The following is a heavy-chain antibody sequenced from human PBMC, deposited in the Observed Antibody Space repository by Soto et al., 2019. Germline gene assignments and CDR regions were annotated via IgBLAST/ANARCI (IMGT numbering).Heavy chain of an antibody. V-gene: IGHV2-5*02. CDR2: IYWDGDN. Sequence: QITLKESGPTLLKPTQTLTLTCTFSGFSLNTPAVGVNWIRQPPGKAPEWLALIYWDGDNHYSPSLRNRITITKDTSRKQVVLTMTNMSPVNTGTNNCAHGSGWLSDFWGQGALVTVSS. D-gene: IGHD6-19*01. CDR3: AHGSGWLSDF. CDR1: GFSLNTPAVG. J-gene: IGHJ4*02.